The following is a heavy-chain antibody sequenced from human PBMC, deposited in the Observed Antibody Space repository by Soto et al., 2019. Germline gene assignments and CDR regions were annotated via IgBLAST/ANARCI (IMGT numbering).Heavy chain of an antibody. CDR3: ARFRTIFGGNYYYYGMDV. J-gene: IGHJ6*02. CDR1: GDSVSSNSAA. CDR2: TYYRSKWYN. V-gene: IGHV6-1*01. D-gene: IGHD3-3*01. Sequence: SQTLSLTCAISGDSVSSNSAAWNWIRQSPSRGLEWLGRTYYRSKWYNDYAVSVKSRITINPDTSKNQFSLQLNSVTPEDTAVYYCARFRTIFGGNYYYYGMDVWGQGTTVTVSS.